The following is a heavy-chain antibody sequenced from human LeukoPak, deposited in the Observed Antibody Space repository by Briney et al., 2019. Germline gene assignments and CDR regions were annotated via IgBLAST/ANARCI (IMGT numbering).Heavy chain of an antibody. CDR2: ISSSSSYI. V-gene: IGHV3-21*01. CDR1: GFTFSSYS. J-gene: IGHJ4*02. Sequence: GGSLRLSCAASGFTFSSYSMNWVRQAPGKGLEWVSSISSSSSYIYYADSVKGRFTISRDNAKNSLYLQMNSLRAEDTAVYYCARDKGYYYDSSGTFDYWGQGTLVTVSS. CDR3: ARDKGYYYDSSGTFDY. D-gene: IGHD3-22*01.